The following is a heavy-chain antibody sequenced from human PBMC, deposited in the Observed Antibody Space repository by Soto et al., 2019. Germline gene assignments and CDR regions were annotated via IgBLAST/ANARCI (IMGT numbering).Heavy chain of an antibody. Sequence: QVQLQESGPGLVKPSETLSLTCTVSGGSISSYYWSWIRQPPGKGLEWIGYIYYSGSTNYNPSLNSRVTKAVGQSKCQCSRMPSSGLDGDAAGYYCGRDRGWGGTAMGGRWGGVYYYGMDVWGQGTTVTVSS. CDR3: GRDRGWGGTAMGGRWGGVYYYGMDV. V-gene: IGHV4-59*01. D-gene: IGHD5-18*01. J-gene: IGHJ6*02. CDR1: GGSISSYY. CDR2: IYYSGST.